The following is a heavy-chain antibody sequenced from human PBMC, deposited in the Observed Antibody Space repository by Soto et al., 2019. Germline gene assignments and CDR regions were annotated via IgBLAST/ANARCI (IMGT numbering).Heavy chain of an antibody. CDR1: VFSFSNAW. CDR3: RTQWLD. V-gene: IGHV3-15*01. D-gene: IGHD6-19*01. Sequence: PWWSLGLSCSASVFSFSNAWMSWFRQAPGKGLGWLGHITKKTDGGTADYAAPVKGRCTITRDDSKNTQYLQMTSLRTEATAVYYCRTQWLDWGKGTLV. CDR2: ITKKTDGGTA. J-gene: IGHJ4*02.